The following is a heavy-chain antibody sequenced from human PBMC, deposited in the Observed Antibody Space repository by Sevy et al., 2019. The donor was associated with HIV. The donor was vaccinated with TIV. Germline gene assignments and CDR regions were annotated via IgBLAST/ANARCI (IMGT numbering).Heavy chain of an antibody. CDR2: FDPEDGDPEDGKT. V-gene: IGHV1-24*01. Sequence: ASVTVSCKVSGYTLAKFSIHWVRQAPGKGLEWMTSFDPEDGDPEDGKTIYAQKFLGRVTMTEDTSTDTAYMELGSLRSDYTAGYYCATTKDYYDSSGYPFDYWGQGTLVTVSS. J-gene: IGHJ4*02. D-gene: IGHD3-22*01. CDR1: GYTLAKFS. CDR3: ATTKDYYDSSGYPFDY.